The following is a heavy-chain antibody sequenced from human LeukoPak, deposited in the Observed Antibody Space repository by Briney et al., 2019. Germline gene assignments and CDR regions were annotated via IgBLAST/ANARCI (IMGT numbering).Heavy chain of an antibody. V-gene: IGHV4-59*01. J-gene: IGHJ3*02. D-gene: IGHD2-2*01. CDR3: ARDLYCGSNSCTGGKMDI. CDR2: IYSNART. CDR1: GGSISGYY. Sequence: SETLSLTCTVSGGSISGYYWSWIRQSSGKGLEWIGYIYSNARTSYNPSLESRVSIAIDSSKNQFSPILNSVTAADTAVYYCARDLYCGSNSCTGGKMDIWGQGTTVTVSS.